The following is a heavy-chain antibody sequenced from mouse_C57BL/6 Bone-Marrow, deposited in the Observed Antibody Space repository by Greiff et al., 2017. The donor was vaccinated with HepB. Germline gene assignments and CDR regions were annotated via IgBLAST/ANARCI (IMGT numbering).Heavy chain of an antibody. V-gene: IGHV1-82*01. D-gene: IGHD1-1*01. J-gene: IGHJ2*01. CDR1: GYAFSSSW. CDR3: ARGGLLLGDY. Sequence: QVQLQQSGPELVKPGASVKISCKASGYAFSSSWMNWVKQRPGKGLEWIGRIYPGDGDTNYNGKFKGKATLTADKSSSTAYMQLSSLTSEDSAVYFCARGGLLLGDYWGQGTTLTVSS. CDR2: IYPGDGDT.